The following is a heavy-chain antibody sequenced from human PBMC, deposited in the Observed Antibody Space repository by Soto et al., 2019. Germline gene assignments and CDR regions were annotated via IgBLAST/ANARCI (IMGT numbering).Heavy chain of an antibody. CDR3: ARDDIPGIAVATYGVDV. CDR2: IIPIFGTA. V-gene: IGHV1-69*13. J-gene: IGHJ6*02. Sequence: ASVKVSCKASGGTFSSYAISWVRQAPGQGLEWMGGIIPIFGTANYAQKFQGRVTITADESTSTAYMELSSLRSEDTAVYYCARDDIPGIAVATYGVDVWGQGTTVTVSS. CDR1: GGTFSSYA. D-gene: IGHD6-19*01.